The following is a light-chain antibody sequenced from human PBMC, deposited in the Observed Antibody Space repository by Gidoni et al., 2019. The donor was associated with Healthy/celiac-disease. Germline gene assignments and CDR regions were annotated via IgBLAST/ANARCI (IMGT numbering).Light chain of an antibody. CDR1: QSVSYY. CDR3: QQRGNWPQLT. Sequence: VLTQSPATLSSSPGDRATLSCRASQSVSYYLAWYQHTPGQAPRLLIYDASNRATGVPARFSGSGSGTDFTLTISSLEPEDFAVYYCQQRGNWPQLTFGGGTTVEIK. V-gene: IGKV3-11*01. CDR2: DAS. J-gene: IGKJ4*01.